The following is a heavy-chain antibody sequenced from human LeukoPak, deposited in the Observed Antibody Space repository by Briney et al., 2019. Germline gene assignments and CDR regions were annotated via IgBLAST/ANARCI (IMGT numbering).Heavy chain of an antibody. CDR1: GFTFSSYG. D-gene: IGHD6-13*01. V-gene: IGHV3-30*02. Sequence: PGGSLRLSCAASGFTFSSYGMHWVRRAPGKGLEWVAFIRYDGSNKYYADSVKGRFTISRDNSKNTLYLQMNSLRAEDTAVYYCAKDFEQQLGEGYWGQGTLVTVSS. J-gene: IGHJ4*02. CDR2: IRYDGSNK. CDR3: AKDFEQQLGEGY.